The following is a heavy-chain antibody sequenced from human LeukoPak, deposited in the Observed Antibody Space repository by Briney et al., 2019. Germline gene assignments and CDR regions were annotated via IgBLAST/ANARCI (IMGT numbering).Heavy chain of an antibody. J-gene: IGHJ4*02. Sequence: GRSLRLSCAASGFTFSSYGMHWVRQSPGKGLEWVAVIRFDGSHVYYGDSVKGRFTISRDNSKKTLFLQMDSLRAEDTAVCYCARWDISAADIDYWGQGTLVTVSA. CDR2: IRFDGSHV. D-gene: IGHD6-13*01. CDR3: ARWDISAADIDY. CDR1: GFTFSSYG. V-gene: IGHV3-33*01.